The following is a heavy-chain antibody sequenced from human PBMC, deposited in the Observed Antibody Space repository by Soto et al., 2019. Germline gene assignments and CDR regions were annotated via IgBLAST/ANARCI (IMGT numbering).Heavy chain of an antibody. CDR2: INHSGST. D-gene: IGHD3-16*01. CDR3: ARVGQVSGLYYYYGMDV. V-gene: IGHV4-34*01. Sequence: PSETLSLTCAVYGGSFSGYYWSWIRQPPGKGLEWIGEINHSGSTNYNPSLKSRVTISVDTSKNQLSLKLSSVTAADTAVYYCARVGQVSGLYYYYGMDVWGQGTTVTVSS. CDR1: GGSFSGYY. J-gene: IGHJ6*02.